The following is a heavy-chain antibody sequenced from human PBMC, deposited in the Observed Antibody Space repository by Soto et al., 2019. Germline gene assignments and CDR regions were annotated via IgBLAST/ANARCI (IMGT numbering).Heavy chain of an antibody. V-gene: IGHV1-2*04. D-gene: IGHD2-15*01. J-gene: IGHJ6*02. Sequence: QVQLIQSGAEVKKPGASMKVSCKASGYTFTAYYIHWVRQAPGQGLEGMGCINPNSGGAIYAQKFQGLVTMTRDTSINTAYMELSRLTSDDTAVYYGARDQAKVTQGYYRYAVDVWGQGASVTVSS. CDR2: INPNSGGA. CDR1: GYTFTAYY. CDR3: ARDQAKVTQGYYRYAVDV.